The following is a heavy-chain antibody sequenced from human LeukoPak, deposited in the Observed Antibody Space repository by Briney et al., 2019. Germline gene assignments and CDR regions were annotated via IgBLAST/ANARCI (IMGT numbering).Heavy chain of an antibody. J-gene: IGHJ4*02. Sequence: GGSLRLSCAASGFTVISNYMSWVRQAPGKGLEWVSLIYSGGSTYYADSVRGRFTISRDNSKDTLCLQMNSLRAEDTAVYYCARDQRYCSSSSCPWEPFDYWGQGTLVTVSS. CDR1: GFTVISNY. V-gene: IGHV3-53*01. CDR3: ARDQRYCSSSSCPWEPFDY. D-gene: IGHD2-2*01. CDR2: IYSGGST.